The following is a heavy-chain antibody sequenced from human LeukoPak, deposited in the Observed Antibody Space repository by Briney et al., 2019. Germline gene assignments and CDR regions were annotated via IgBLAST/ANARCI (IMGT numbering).Heavy chain of an antibody. CDR1: GASVTDYY. Sequence: PSETLSLTCTVSGASVTDYYWNWIRQSPGKGLEWISYIHHSGNSDYNPSLRSRVTTSLDTSKNQFSLNLISVTAADTAVYYCTRGHWGLQSWSQGTLVTVSS. CDR3: TRGHWGLQS. J-gene: IGHJ5*02. CDR2: IHHSGNS. V-gene: IGHV4-59*02. D-gene: IGHD7-27*01.